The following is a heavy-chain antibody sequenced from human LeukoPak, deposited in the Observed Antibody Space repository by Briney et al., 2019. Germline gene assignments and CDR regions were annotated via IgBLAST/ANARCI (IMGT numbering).Heavy chain of an antibody. D-gene: IGHD3-22*01. CDR1: GFTFSSYG. Sequence: GGSLRLSCAASGFTFSSYGMHWVRQAPGKGLEWVSYISSSSTTIYYADSVKGRFTISRDNAKNSLYLQMNSLRVKDTAVYYCARDDSSGYFFDSWGQGTLVTVSS. V-gene: IGHV3-48*04. CDR2: ISSSSTTI. CDR3: ARDDSSGYFFDS. J-gene: IGHJ4*02.